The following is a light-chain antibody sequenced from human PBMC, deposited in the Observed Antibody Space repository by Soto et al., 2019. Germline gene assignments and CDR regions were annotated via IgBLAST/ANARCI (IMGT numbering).Light chain of an antibody. J-gene: IGKJ1*01. CDR1: QSVSSN. Sequence: EIAMTQSTANLSVSPGERDTLXCRASQSVSSNLAWCQHSPGQAHRHLIYGASTRAHGLPDSFSRGGSATDFTRTISRLEPEDFAVYYGHQYGSSPQTFGQGTKVDIK. V-gene: IGKV3-20*01. CDR3: HQYGSSPQT. CDR2: GAS.